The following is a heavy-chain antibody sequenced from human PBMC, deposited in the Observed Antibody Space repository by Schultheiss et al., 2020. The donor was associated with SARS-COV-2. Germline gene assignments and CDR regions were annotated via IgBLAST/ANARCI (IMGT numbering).Heavy chain of an antibody. CDR3: ASFPGQLPHYGMDV. V-gene: IGHV4-34*09. D-gene: IGHD2-2*01. J-gene: IGHJ6*02. CDR2: INHSGST. CDR1: GGSISSYY. Sequence: SQTLSLTCTVSGGSISSYYWSWIRQPPGKGLEWIGEINHSGSTNYNPSLKSRVTISVDTSKNQFSLKLSSVTAADTAVYYCASFPGQLPHYGMDVWGQGTTVTVSS.